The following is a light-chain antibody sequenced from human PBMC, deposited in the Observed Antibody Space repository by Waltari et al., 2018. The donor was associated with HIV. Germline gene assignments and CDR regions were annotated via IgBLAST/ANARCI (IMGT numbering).Light chain of an antibody. CDR3: QQYGSSPQT. J-gene: IGKJ1*01. Sequence: EIVLTQSPGTLSLSPGERAPIPCRASQSVSSSYLAWYQQKPGQAPRLLIYGASSRATGIPDRFSGSGSGTDFTLTISRLEPEDFAVYYCQQYGSSPQTFGQGTKVEIK. CDR2: GAS. CDR1: QSVSSSY. V-gene: IGKV3-20*01.